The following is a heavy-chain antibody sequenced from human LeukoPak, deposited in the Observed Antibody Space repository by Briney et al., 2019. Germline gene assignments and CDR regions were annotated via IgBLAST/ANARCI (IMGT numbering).Heavy chain of an antibody. J-gene: IGHJ6*02. CDR3: ARDFLGSGWYYYYGMDV. Sequence: GGSLRLSCAASGFTFSSYSMNWVRQAPGKGLEWVSSISSSSSYIYYADSVKGRFTISRDNAKNSLYLQMNSLRAGDTAVYYCARDFLGSGWYYYYGMDVWGQGTTVTVSS. V-gene: IGHV3-21*01. D-gene: IGHD6-19*01. CDR1: GFTFSSYS. CDR2: ISSSSSYI.